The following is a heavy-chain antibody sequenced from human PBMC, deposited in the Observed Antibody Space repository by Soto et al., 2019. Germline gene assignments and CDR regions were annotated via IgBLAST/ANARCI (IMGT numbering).Heavy chain of an antibody. CDR1: GYTFTSYA. CDR3: ARVWYDSSGYYHPSPSDY. J-gene: IGHJ4*02. CDR2: INAGNGNT. Sequence: ASVKVSCKASGYTFTSYAMHWVRQAPGQRLEWMGWINAGNGNTKYSQKFQGRVTITRDTSASTAYMELSSLRSEDTAVYYCARVWYDSSGYYHPSPSDYWEKDTLLNASS. V-gene: IGHV1-3*01. D-gene: IGHD3-22*01.